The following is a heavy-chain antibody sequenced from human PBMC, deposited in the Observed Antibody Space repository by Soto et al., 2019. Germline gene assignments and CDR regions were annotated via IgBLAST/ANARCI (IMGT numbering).Heavy chain of an antibody. CDR2: LSWNSGTI. V-gene: IGHV3-9*01. Sequence: EVQLVESGGGLVQPGKSLRLSCAASGFTFDDYAMHWVRQVPGKGLEWVSGLSWNSGTIDYADSVKGRFTISRDNAKNSLHLLMNSLKPEDTAFYSCAKAESSGWYYSLDYWGQGTLVTVSS. CDR1: GFTFDDYA. J-gene: IGHJ4*02. D-gene: IGHD6-19*01. CDR3: AKAESSGWYYSLDY.